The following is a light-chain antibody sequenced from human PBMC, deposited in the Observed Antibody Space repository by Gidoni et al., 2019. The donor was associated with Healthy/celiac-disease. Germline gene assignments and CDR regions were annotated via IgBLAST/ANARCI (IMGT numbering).Light chain of an antibody. CDR2: GAS. CDR3: QQYGSSPLFT. V-gene: IGKV3-20*01. Sequence: IVLTQSPGTLSLSPGERATLSCRASQSVSSSYLAWYQQKPGQAPRLLIYGASSRATGIPDRFSGSGSGTDFTLTISRLEPEDFAVYYCQQYGSSPLFTFGGGTKVEIK. J-gene: IGKJ4*02. CDR1: QSVSSSY.